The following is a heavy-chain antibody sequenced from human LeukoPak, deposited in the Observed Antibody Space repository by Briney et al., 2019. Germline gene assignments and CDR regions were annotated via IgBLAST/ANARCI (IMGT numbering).Heavy chain of an antibody. V-gene: IGHV3-23*01. CDR3: AKMTSSSSTRGAFDI. Sequence: PGGSLRLSCAASGFTFSSYAMSWVRQAPGKGLEWVSAISGSGGSTYYADSVKGRFTISRDNSKNTLYLQMNSLRAEDTAMYYCAKMTSSSSTRGAFDIWGQGTVVTVSS. D-gene: IGHD6-6*01. CDR1: GFTFSSYA. J-gene: IGHJ3*02. CDR2: ISGSGGST.